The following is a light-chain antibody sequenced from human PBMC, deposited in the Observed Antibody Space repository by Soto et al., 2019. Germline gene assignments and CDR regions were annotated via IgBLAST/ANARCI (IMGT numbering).Light chain of an antibody. CDR2: DVS. CDR1: SSDIGAYNY. V-gene: IGLV2-14*01. CDR3: SSYTSSSTLVV. Sequence: QSALTQPASVSGSPGQSITISCTETSSDIGAYNYVSWYQQHPGKAPKLMIYDVSNRPSGLSNRFSGSKSGNTASLTISGLQAEDEADYYCSSYTSSSTLVVFGGGTKLTVL. J-gene: IGLJ2*01.